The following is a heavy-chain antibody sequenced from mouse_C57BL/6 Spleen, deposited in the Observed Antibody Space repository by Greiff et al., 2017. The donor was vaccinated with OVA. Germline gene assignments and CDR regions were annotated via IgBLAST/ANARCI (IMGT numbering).Heavy chain of an antibody. Sequence: EVQLQQSGPVLVKPGASVKMSCKASGYTFTDYYMNWVKQSHGKSLEWIGVINPYNGGTSYNQKFKGKATLTVDKSSSTAYMELNSLTSEDSAVYYCARKGETAQANPWFAYWGQGTLVTVSA. D-gene: IGHD3-2*02. CDR2: INPYNGGT. CDR1: GYTFTDYY. CDR3: ARKGETAQANPWFAY. V-gene: IGHV1-19*01. J-gene: IGHJ3*01.